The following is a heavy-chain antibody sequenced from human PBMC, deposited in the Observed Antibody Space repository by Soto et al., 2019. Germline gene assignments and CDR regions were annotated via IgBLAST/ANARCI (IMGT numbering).Heavy chain of an antibody. J-gene: IGHJ5*02. CDR1: GGSFSSSSYF. CDR3: ASTRRFAAIELWWFDP. Sequence: SETLSLTCTVSGGSFSSSSYFWAWIRQPPGKGLEGIGSISYSGSTYYNPSLKSRVTISVDTSKNQFSVKLNSVTAADTAVYYCASTRRFAAIELWWFDPWGRGTLVTVSS. CDR2: ISYSGST. D-gene: IGHD2-2*01. V-gene: IGHV4-39*01.